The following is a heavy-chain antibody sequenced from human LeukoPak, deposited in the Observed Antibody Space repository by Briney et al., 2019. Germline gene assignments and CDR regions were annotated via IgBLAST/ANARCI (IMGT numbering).Heavy chain of an antibody. V-gene: IGHV4-34*01. Sequence: SETLSLTCAVYGGSFSGYYWSWIRQPPGKGLEWIGEINHSGSTNYNPSLKSRVTISVDTSKNQFSLKLSSVTAADTAVYYCARAHSSGYYMDWGQGTLVTVSS. J-gene: IGHJ4*02. CDR3: ARAHSSGYYMD. CDR2: INHSGST. CDR1: GGSFSGYY. D-gene: IGHD3-22*01.